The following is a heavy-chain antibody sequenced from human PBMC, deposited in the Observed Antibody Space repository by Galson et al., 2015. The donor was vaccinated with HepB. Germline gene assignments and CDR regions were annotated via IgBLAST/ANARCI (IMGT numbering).Heavy chain of an antibody. V-gene: IGHV3-74*01. D-gene: IGHD1-26*01. CDR2: ISSGASIT. CDR1: GFTFSNYW. CDR3: VRDLEGAGAFDM. J-gene: IGHJ3*02. Sequence: SLRLSCAASGFTFSNYWMHWVRQVPGKGLVWVSRISSGASITTNADSVKGRFTISRDDARNTLYLQMNSLRAEDTAVYYCVRDLEGAGAFDMWGQGTMVTVSS.